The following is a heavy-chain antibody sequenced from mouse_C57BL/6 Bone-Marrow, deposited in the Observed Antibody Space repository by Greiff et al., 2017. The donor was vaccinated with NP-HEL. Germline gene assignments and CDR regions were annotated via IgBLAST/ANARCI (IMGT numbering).Heavy chain of an antibody. Sequence: EVQVVESGGGLVHPGGSLSLSCAASGFTFTDYYMSWVRQPPGKALEWLGFIRNKANGYTTEYSASVKGRFTISRDNSQSILYLQMNALRAEDSATYYCARGGWLLRWYFDVWGTGTTVTVSS. CDR3: ARGGWLLRWYFDV. V-gene: IGHV7-3*01. CDR2: IRNKANGYTT. J-gene: IGHJ1*03. CDR1: GFTFTDYY. D-gene: IGHD2-3*01.